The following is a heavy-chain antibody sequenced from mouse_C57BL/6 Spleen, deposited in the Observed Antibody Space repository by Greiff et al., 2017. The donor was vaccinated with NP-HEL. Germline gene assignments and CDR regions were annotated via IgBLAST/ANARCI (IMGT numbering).Heavy chain of an antibody. Sequence: EVKLMESGGGLVKPGGSLKLSCAASGFTFSSYAMSWVRQTPEKRLEWVATISDGGSYTYYPDNVKGRFTISRDNAKNNLYLQMSHLKSEDTAMYYCARDGGVSPFAYWGQGTLVTVSA. J-gene: IGHJ3*01. CDR2: ISDGGSYT. CDR3: ARDGGVSPFAY. V-gene: IGHV5-4*01. CDR1: GFTFSSYA.